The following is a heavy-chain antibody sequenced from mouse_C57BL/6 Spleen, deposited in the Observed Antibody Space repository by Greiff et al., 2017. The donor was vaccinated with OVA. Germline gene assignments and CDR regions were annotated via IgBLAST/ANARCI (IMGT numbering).Heavy chain of an antibody. J-gene: IGHJ3*01. CDR1: GYAFTNYL. CDR3: AREGGITTVVEGFAY. D-gene: IGHD1-1*01. Sequence: LVESGAELVRPGTSVKVSCKASGYAFTNYLIEWVKQRPGQGLEWIGVINPGSGGTNYNEKFKGKATLTADKSSSTAYMQLSSLTSEDSAVYFCAREGGITTVVEGFAYWGQGTLVTVSA. CDR2: INPGSGGT. V-gene: IGHV1-54*01.